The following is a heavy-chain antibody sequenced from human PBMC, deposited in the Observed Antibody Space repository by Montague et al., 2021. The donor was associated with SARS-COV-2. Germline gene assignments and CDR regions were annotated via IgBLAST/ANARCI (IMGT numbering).Heavy chain of an antibody. V-gene: IGHV4-34*01. D-gene: IGHD3-22*01. J-gene: IGHJ4*02. CDR2: INHRGTS. Sequence: SETLSLTCAVYGGSFSDNYWSWIRKPPGKGLEWIGEINHRGTSNYNPSLKSRVSISVDTSKNQFSLYLGSVTAADTAVYYCARGRQPFNLIVVVMTGGEYYFDSWGQGTLVTVSS. CDR1: GGSFSDNY. CDR3: ARGRQPFNLIVVVMTGGEYYFDS.